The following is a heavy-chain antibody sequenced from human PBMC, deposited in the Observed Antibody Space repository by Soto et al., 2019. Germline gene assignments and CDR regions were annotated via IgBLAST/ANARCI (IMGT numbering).Heavy chain of an antibody. J-gene: IGHJ4*02. Sequence: GGSLRLSCAASGFSFSTYDMNWVRRAPGKGLEWVSYISSGGSTIYYADSVKGRFTISRDNAKNSLYLQMNSLRAEDTAVYFCASSQWRGHYFDYWGQGTLVTVSS. CDR3: ASSQWRGHYFDY. D-gene: IGHD6-19*01. CDR1: GFSFSTYD. CDR2: ISSGGSTI. V-gene: IGHV3-48*01.